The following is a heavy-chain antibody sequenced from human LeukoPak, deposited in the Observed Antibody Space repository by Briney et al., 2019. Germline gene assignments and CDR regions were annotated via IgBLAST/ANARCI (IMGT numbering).Heavy chain of an antibody. CDR2: INHSGST. J-gene: IGHJ4*02. V-gene: IGHV4-34*01. D-gene: IGHD3-10*01. CDR1: GGSFSGYY. Sequence: PSETLSLTCAVYGGSFSGYYWSWIRQPPGKGLEWIGEINHSGSTNYNPSLKSRVTISVVTSKNQFSLKLSSVTAADTAVYYCARGGFRELSYWGQGTLVTVSS. CDR3: ARGGFRELSY.